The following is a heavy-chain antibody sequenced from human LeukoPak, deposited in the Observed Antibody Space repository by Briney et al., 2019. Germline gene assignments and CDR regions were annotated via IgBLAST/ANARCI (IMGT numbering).Heavy chain of an antibody. D-gene: IGHD3-3*02. CDR3: ARTAFSTAPYFDY. J-gene: IGHJ4*02. CDR1: GFTFSSYW. V-gene: IGHV3-7*05. Sequence: GGSLRLSCAHSGFTFSSYWMSWVRQAPGKGLEWVANIKQDGSEKYYVDSVKGRFTISRDNAKNSLFLQMNSLRAEDTAVYYCARTAFSTAPYFDYWGQGTLVTVSS. CDR2: IKQDGSEK.